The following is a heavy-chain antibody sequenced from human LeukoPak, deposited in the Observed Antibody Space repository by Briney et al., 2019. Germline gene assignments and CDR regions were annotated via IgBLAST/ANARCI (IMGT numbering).Heavy chain of an antibody. J-gene: IGHJ5*02. Sequence: SETLSLTYTVSGGSISSGSYYWSWIRQPAGKGLEWIGRIYTSGSTNYNPSLKSRVTISVDTSKNQFSLKLSSVTAADTAVYYCARDGFLESANWFDPWGRGTLVTVSS. V-gene: IGHV4-61*02. CDR3: ARDGFLESANWFDP. D-gene: IGHD3-3*01. CDR1: GGSISSGSYY. CDR2: IYTSGST.